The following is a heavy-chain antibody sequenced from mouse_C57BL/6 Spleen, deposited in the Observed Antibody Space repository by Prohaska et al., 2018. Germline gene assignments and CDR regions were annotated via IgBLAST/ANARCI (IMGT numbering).Heavy chain of an antibody. CDR2: IFPRDGST. V-gene: IGHV1-85*01. CDR3: ARTEDYEESY. J-gene: IGHJ2*01. CDR1: GYTFTSYD. D-gene: IGHD2-4*01. Sequence: HVRLPQSGHELVKPGASVQLSCKASGYTFTSYDINWVKQRPRQGLEWIGWIFPRDGSTKYNEKFKGKATLTVDTSSSTAYMEIHSLTSEDSAIYCCARTEDYEESYWGQGTTLTVSS.